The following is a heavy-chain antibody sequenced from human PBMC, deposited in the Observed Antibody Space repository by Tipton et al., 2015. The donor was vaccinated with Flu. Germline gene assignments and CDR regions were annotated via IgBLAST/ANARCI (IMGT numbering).Heavy chain of an antibody. CDR1: GGSISSGNW. J-gene: IGHJ4*02. CDR2: IYHSGTP. Sequence: TLSLTCAVSGGSISSGNWWGWVRQPPEEGLEWIGEIYHSGTPNYNPSLKTRVTISLDKSKNRFSLRLSSVTAADTAVYYCSRADNSGYYGWPYYFDYWGQGTLVTVSS. V-gene: IGHV4-4*02. D-gene: IGHD3-22*01. CDR3: SRADNSGYYGWPYYFDY.